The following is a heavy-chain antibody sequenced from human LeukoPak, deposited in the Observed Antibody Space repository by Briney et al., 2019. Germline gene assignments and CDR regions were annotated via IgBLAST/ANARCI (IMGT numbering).Heavy chain of an antibody. CDR3: ATAPNGAVAPGAYFDY. CDR2: FDPEDGET. CDR1: GYTLTELS. J-gene: IGHJ4*02. Sequence: ASVKVSCKVSGYTLTELSMHWVRQAPGKGLEWMGGFDPEDGETIYAQKFQGRVTMTEDTSTDTAYMELSSLRSEDTAVCYCATAPNGAVAPGAYFDYWGQGTLVTVSS. D-gene: IGHD6-19*01. V-gene: IGHV1-24*01.